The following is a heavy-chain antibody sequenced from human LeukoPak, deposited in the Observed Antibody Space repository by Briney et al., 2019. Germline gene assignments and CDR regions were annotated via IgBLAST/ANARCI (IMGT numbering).Heavy chain of an antibody. CDR3: AKELLWFGELLERYYYYGMDV. Sequence: GASVKVSCKASGYTFTGYYMHWVRQAPGQGLEWMGWINPNSGGTNYAQKFQGRVTMTRDTSISTAYMELSRLRSDDTAVYYCAKELLWFGELLERYYYYGMDVWGQGTTVTVSS. CDR1: GYTFTGYY. J-gene: IGHJ6*02. CDR2: INPNSGGT. D-gene: IGHD3-10*01. V-gene: IGHV1-2*02.